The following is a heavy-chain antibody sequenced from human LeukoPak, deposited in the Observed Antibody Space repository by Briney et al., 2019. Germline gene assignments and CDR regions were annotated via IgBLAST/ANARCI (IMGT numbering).Heavy chain of an antibody. J-gene: IGHJ2*01. CDR1: GVSITNNNYY. D-gene: IGHD4-17*01. V-gene: IGHV4-39*01. CDR2: LYYSGST. Sequence: SETLSLTCTVSGVSITNNNYYWDWNRQPPGKGLEWIGDLYYSGSTHYNPSLKSRVTISVDTSKNQFSLKLSSVTAADTAVYYCARHLQSRIHGDYGWYFDLWGRGTLVTVCS. CDR3: ARHLQSRIHGDYGWYFDL.